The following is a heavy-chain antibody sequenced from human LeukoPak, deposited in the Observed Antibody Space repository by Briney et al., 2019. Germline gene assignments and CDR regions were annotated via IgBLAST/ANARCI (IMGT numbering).Heavy chain of an antibody. CDR2: INHSGST. D-gene: IGHD1-26*01. CDR3: ARDRELGF. Sequence: SETLSLTCAVYGGSFSGYYWSWIRQPPGKGLEWIGEINHSGSTNYNPSLKSRVSISVDTSKNQLSLKLSSVTAADTAVYYCARDRELGFWGQGTLVTVSS. CDR1: GGSFSGYY. V-gene: IGHV4-34*01. J-gene: IGHJ4*02.